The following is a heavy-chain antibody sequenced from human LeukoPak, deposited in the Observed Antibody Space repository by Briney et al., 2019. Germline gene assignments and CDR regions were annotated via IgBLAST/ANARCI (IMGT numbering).Heavy chain of an antibody. D-gene: IGHD2-2*01. J-gene: IGHJ3*02. CDR1: GFTFSNLA. CDR2: ISSSSSYI. Sequence: GGSLRLSCVASGFTFSNLAMGWVRQAPGKGLEWVSSISSSSSYIYYADSVKGRFTISRDNSKNTLYLQMNSLRAEDTAVYYCARDADEYCSSTTCRGGSFDIWGQGTMVTVSS. V-gene: IGHV3-21*01. CDR3: ARDADEYCSSTTCRGGSFDI.